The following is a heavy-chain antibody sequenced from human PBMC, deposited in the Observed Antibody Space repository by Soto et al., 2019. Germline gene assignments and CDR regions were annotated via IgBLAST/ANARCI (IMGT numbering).Heavy chain of an antibody. CDR2: ISGSGGST. Sequence: EVQLLESGGGLVQPGGSLRLSCAASGFAFSSYAMSWVRQAPGKVLEWVSAISGSGGSTFYADSVQGRFTISRDNSKNTLYLQMISLRVEDTAVYYCAKDLHDFWTNDAFDIWGQGTMVTVSS. D-gene: IGHD3-3*01. J-gene: IGHJ3*02. V-gene: IGHV3-23*01. CDR1: GFAFSSYA. CDR3: AKDLHDFWTNDAFDI.